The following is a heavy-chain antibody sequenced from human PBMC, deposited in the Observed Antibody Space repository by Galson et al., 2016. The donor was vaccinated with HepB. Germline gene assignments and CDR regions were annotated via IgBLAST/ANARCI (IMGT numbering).Heavy chain of an antibody. Sequence: SWGWVRQPPGKGLECIGTVYRGRAYYNPSLEGRVTISVDMSPDLFSLKLTSLTAADTAVYYCARAGLGTKASFDCWGQGTLVAVSS. J-gene: IGHJ4*02. CDR1: S. D-gene: IGHD1-7*01. CDR3: ARAGLGTKASFDC. V-gene: IGHV4-39*01. CDR2: VYRGRA.